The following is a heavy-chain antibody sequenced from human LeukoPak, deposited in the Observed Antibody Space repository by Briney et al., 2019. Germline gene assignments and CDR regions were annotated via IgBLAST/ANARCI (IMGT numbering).Heavy chain of an antibody. CDR1: GGSISSYY. D-gene: IGHD3-22*01. Sequence: SETLSLTCTVSGGSISSYYWSWIRQPPGKGLEWIGYIFDNGNTNYNPSLKSRVTISIDTSKNQLSLRLTSVTAADTAVYYCARGAYYYDGRDLGQGTLVTVSS. V-gene: IGHV4-59*01. J-gene: IGHJ4*02. CDR3: ARGAYYYDGRD. CDR2: IFDNGNT.